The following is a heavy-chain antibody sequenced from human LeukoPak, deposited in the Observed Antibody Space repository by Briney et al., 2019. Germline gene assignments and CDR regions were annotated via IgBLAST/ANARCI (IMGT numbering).Heavy chain of an antibody. D-gene: IGHD6-19*01. CDR2: IYYSGST. J-gene: IGHJ4*02. Sequence: PSQTLSLTCTVSGGSISSYYWSWIRQPPRKGLEWIGYIYYSGSTNYNPSLKSRVTISVDTSKNQFSLKLSSVTAADTAVYYCAREKSGYSSGWTDYWGQGTLVTVSS. CDR1: GGSISSYY. CDR3: AREKSGYSSGWTDY. V-gene: IGHV4-59*01.